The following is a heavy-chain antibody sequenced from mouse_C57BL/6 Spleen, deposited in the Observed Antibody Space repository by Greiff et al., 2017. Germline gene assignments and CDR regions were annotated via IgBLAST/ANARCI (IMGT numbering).Heavy chain of an antibody. CDR3: AIYDDFAY. CDR2: IYPRSGNT. D-gene: IGHD2-12*01. J-gene: IGHJ3*01. Sequence: QVQLQQSGAELARPGASVKLSCKASGYTFTSYGISWVKQRTGQGLEWIGEIYPRSGNTYYNEKFKGKATLTADKSSSTAYMELRSLTSEDSAVYFCAIYDDFAYWGQGTLVTVSA. V-gene: IGHV1-81*01. CDR1: GYTFTSYG.